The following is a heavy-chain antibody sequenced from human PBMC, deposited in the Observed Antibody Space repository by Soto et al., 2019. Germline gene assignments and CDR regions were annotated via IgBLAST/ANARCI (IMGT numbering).Heavy chain of an antibody. V-gene: IGHV4-61*01. CDR1: GGSVSSGSYY. CDR3: ARQASVLRYFDWLLREFDP. D-gene: IGHD3-9*01. J-gene: IGHJ5*02. CDR2: IYYSGST. Sequence: SETLSLNCTVSGGSVSSGSYYWSWIRHPPGKGLEGIGYIYYSGSTNYNPSLKSRVTISVDTSKNQFSLKLSSVTAADTAVYYCARQASVLRYFDWLLREFDPSGQGTLVNVSS.